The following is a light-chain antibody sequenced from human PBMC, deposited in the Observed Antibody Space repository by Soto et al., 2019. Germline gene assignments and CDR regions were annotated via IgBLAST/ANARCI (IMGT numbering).Light chain of an antibody. J-gene: IGKJ1*01. CDR1: QSISVW. CDR3: QQYNSYSTT. CDR2: KAS. Sequence: DIQMTQSPSTLSASVGDRVTITCRASQSISVWLAWYQQKAGKAPNLLIYKASRLESGVPSRFSGSGSETEFTLTISGLQPGDSATYYCQQYNSYSTTFGQGTKVDMK. V-gene: IGKV1-5*03.